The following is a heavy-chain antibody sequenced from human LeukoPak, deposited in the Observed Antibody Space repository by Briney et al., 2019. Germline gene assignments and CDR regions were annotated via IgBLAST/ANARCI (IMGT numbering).Heavy chain of an antibody. J-gene: IGHJ6*02. Sequence: RSLRHSCIRSVFRVADHAMSSVCPAPGQGLEWVGFIRSNAYRGTTEYAASVKGRFTISRDDSNNIAYLQMNSLKTEDTAGYYCSRGPIELWVHNGMDVWGQGTTVTVSS. CDR3: SRGPIELWVHNGMDV. V-gene: IGHV3-49*04. D-gene: IGHD5-18*01. CDR1: VFRVADHA. CDR2: IRSNAYRGTT.